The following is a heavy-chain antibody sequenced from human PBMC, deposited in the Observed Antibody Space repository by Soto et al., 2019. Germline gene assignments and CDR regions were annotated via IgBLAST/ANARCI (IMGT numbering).Heavy chain of an antibody. Sequence: ASVKVSCKASGYTFTSYGMSWVRQAPGQGLEWMGWISAYNGNTNYGQKLPGRVPMTTDTSTSTAHMELRSLRSDDTAVYYGATYDAGQQLVKYWGQGTLVTVSS. CDR3: ATYDAGQQLVKY. V-gene: IGHV1-18*04. CDR2: ISAYNGNT. J-gene: IGHJ4*02. CDR1: GYTFTSYG. D-gene: IGHD6-13*01.